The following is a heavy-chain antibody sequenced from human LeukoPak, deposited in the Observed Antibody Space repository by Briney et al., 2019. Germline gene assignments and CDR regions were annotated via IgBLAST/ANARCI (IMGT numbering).Heavy chain of an antibody. V-gene: IGHV1-18*01. CDR1: GYTFTSYD. D-gene: IGHD3-9*01. Sequence: ASVKVSCKASGYTFTSYDINWVRQAPGQGLEWMGWISAYNGNTNYAQKLQGRVTMTTDTSTSTAYMELRSLRSDDTAVYYYARAYDILTGPHGSPRSYGMDVWGQGTTVTVSS. CDR3: ARAYDILTGPHGSPRSYGMDV. J-gene: IGHJ6*02. CDR2: ISAYNGNT.